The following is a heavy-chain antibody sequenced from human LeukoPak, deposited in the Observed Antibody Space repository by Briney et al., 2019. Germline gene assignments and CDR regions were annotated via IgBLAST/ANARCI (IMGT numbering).Heavy chain of an antibody. J-gene: IGHJ4*02. CDR2: ISGFNGNT. CDR3: ARAGGYDYDRSGYYDFDY. D-gene: IGHD3-22*01. V-gene: IGHV1-18*01. CDR1: GYTFISYG. Sequence: GASVKVSCKASGYTFISYGITWVRQAPGQGLEWMGWISGFNGNTNYAQRLQGRVTMTTDTSTSIAYMDLRSLKSDDTAMYYCARAGGYDYDRSGYYDFDYWGQGTLVTVSS.